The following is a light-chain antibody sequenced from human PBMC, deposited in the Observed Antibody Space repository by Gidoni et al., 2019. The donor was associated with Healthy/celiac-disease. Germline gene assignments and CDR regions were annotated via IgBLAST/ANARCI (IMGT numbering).Light chain of an antibody. V-gene: IGKV3-20*01. CDR2: GSA. Sequence: EIVLTQSPGTLSLSPGESATLSCRASQSVSSSYLAWYQQKPGQAPRLLIYGSASRATGIPDRFSGSGSGTDFTLTISRLEPEDFAVYYCQQYGSSSWTFXQXTKVEIK. CDR1: QSVSSSY. J-gene: IGKJ1*01. CDR3: QQYGSSSWT.